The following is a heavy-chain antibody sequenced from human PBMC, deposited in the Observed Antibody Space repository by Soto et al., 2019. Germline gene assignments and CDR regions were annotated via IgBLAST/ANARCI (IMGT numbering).Heavy chain of an antibody. CDR2: ISWNSGSI. Sequence: EVQLVESGGGLVQPGRSLRLSCAASGFTFDDYAMHWVRQAPGKGLEWVSGISWNSGSIGYADSVKGRFTISRDNAKNSLYLQMNSLRAEDTALYDCAKDRSSGSWNAFDIWGQGTMVTVSS. CDR1: GFTFDDYA. CDR3: AKDRSSGSWNAFDI. V-gene: IGHV3-9*01. J-gene: IGHJ3*02. D-gene: IGHD6-19*01.